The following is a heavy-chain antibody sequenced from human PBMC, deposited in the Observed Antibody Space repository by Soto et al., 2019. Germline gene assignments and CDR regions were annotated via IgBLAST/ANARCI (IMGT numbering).Heavy chain of an antibody. V-gene: IGHV4-59*01. CDR3: ARALYSPSWCAYYPGAPYYCFDP. CDR1: DGSISSDD. J-gene: IGHJ5*02. CDR2: IYYSGST. Sequence: PSETLSLTCTVSDGSISSDDWSWIRQPPGKGLERIGYIYYSGSTNYNPSLKTRVTLSVPTSKNHFSLQLSSVTAADPAVYYCARALYSPSWCAYYPGAPYYCFDPWRQGTLVTVSS. D-gene: IGHD3-3*01.